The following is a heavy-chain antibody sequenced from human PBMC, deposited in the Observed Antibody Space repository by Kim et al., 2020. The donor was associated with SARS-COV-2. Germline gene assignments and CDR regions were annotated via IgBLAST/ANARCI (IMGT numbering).Heavy chain of an antibody. Sequence: GGSLRLSCAASGFTFSASAIHWVRQASGKGLEWVGRIRSKANNYATTYAASVKGRFTISRDDSQNTAYLQMNSLKTEDSAVYYCTSRDSSSWFVDHWGQGSRVTVSS. CDR1: GFTFSASA. CDR2: IRSKANNYAT. V-gene: IGHV3-73*01. D-gene: IGHD6-13*01. CDR3: TSRDSSSWFVDH. J-gene: IGHJ5*02.